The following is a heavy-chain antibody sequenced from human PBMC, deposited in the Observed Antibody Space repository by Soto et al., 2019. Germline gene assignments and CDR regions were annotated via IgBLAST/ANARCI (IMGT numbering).Heavy chain of an antibody. D-gene: IGHD4-17*01. CDR1: GVTFRTYG. CDR2: IGTGGDT. Sequence: GGSLRLSCEASGVTFRTYGMHWGRQPTGKSLEWVSAIGTGGDTYYHDSVKGRFTISRENAKNSLYLQMNSLTAGDTAVYYCARELADTVTAAWYFDLWGRGTLVTFSS. CDR3: ARELADTVTAAWYFDL. V-gene: IGHV3-13*01. J-gene: IGHJ2*01.